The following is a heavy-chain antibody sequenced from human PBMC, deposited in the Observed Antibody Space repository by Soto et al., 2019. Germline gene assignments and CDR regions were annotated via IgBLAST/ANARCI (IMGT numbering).Heavy chain of an antibody. CDR3: ATVPPRLTIFGVVSNWFDP. CDR1: GYTLTELS. D-gene: IGHD3-3*01. V-gene: IGHV1-24*01. J-gene: IGHJ5*02. CDR2: FDPEDGET. Sequence: ASVKVSCKVSGYTLTELSMHWVRQAPGKGLEWMGGFDPEDGETIYAQKFQGRVTMTEDTSTDTAYMELSSLRSEDTAVYYCATVPPRLTIFGVVSNWFDPWGQGTLVTVSS.